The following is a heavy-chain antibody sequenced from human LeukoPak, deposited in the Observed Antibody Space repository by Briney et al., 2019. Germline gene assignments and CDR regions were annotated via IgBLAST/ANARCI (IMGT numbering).Heavy chain of an antibody. Sequence: GGSLRLSCAASGFTLNNYGMHWVRQAPGKGPEWVAVIWYDGNNKYYVDSVKGRFTISRDNSKNTLYLQMNSPRAEDTAVYYCARESSLTGAYFDCWGQGTLVTVSS. D-gene: IGHD3-10*01. CDR3: ARESSLTGAYFDC. V-gene: IGHV3-33*01. J-gene: IGHJ4*02. CDR2: IWYDGNNK. CDR1: GFTLNNYG.